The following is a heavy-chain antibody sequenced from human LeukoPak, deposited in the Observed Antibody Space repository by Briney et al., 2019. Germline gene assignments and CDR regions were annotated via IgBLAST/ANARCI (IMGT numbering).Heavy chain of an antibody. J-gene: IGHJ6*03. Sequence: ASVKVSCEASGYTFTSSDINWVRQATGQGLEWMGWMNPNSGNTGYAQKFQGRVTMTRNTSISTAYMELSSLRSEDTAVYYCARGLSRRRGLGSGGSPRYYYYYMDVWGKGTTVTVSS. V-gene: IGHV1-8*01. CDR3: ARGLSRRRGLGSGGSPRYYYYYMDV. CDR2: MNPNSGNT. D-gene: IGHD3-10*01. CDR1: GYTFTSSD.